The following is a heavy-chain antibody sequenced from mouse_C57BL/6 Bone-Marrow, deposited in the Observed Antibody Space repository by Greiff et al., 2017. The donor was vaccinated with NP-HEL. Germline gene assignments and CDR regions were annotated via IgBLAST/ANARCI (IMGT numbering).Heavy chain of an antibody. Sequence: DVQLQESGAELVRPGASVKLSCTASGFNIKDDYMHWVKQRPEQGLEWIGWIDPENGDTEYASKFQGKATITADTSSNTAYLQLSSLTSEDTAVYYCTTEDGYYVAWFAYWGQGTLVTVSA. J-gene: IGHJ3*01. CDR3: TTEDGYYVAWFAY. CDR2: IDPENGDT. D-gene: IGHD2-3*01. V-gene: IGHV14-4*01. CDR1: GFNIKDDY.